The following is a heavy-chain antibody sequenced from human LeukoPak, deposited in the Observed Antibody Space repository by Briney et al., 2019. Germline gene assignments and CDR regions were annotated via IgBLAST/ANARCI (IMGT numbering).Heavy chain of an antibody. Sequence: TSETLSLTCTVSGYSISSGYYWGWIRQPPGKGLEWIGSLYHSGGTYYSPSLKSRVTISVDTSKNQFSLNLSSVTAADTAVYYCARIPTSGYYYFDYWGQGTLVTVSS. D-gene: IGHD5-12*01. J-gene: IGHJ4*02. CDR3: ARIPTSGYYYFDY. V-gene: IGHV4-38-2*02. CDR2: LYHSGGT. CDR1: GYSISSGYY.